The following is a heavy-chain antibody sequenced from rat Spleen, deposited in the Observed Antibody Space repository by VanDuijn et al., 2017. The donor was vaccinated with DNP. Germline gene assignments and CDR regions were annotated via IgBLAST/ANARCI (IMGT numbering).Heavy chain of an antibody. J-gene: IGHJ3*01. CDR1: GFTFSDYN. CDR2: IIYDGIRT. CDR3: ATHKNYGGYWFAY. V-gene: IGHV5S10*01. Sequence: EVQLVESGGGLVQPGRSLKLSCAASGFTFSDYNMAWVRQAPKKGREWVATIIYDGIRTYYRDSVKGRFTISRDNAKSTLYLQMDSLRSEDTATYYCATHKNYGGYWFAYWGQGTLVTVSS. D-gene: IGHD1-11*01.